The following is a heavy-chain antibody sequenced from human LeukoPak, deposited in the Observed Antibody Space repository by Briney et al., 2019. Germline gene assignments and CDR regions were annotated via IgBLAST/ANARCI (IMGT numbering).Heavy chain of an antibody. CDR1: GGSVSDYS. CDR3: ASRKLGNDY. Sequence: PSETLSLTCTVSGGSVSDYSWSWIRQSPGKGLEWIGYIYYTGSTSYNPSLRSRVTMSADTSKNQFSLKLSSVTAADTAVYYCASRKLGNDYWGQGTLVTVSS. CDR2: IYYTGST. D-gene: IGHD7-27*01. J-gene: IGHJ4*02. V-gene: IGHV4-59*02.